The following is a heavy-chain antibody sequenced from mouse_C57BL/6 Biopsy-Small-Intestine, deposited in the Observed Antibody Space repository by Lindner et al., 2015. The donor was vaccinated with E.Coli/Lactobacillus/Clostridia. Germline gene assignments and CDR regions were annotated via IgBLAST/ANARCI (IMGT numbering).Heavy chain of an antibody. CDR2: ISVYNRNT. V-gene: IGHV1-59*01. CDR3: ARVASYGDPDYYHYGMDV. J-gene: IGHJ1*01. Sequence: VKVSCKASGYTFTSYCISWVRQAPGQGLEWMGWISVYNRNTNYAQKFQGRVTVTTDTSTSTAYMELRSLRSDDTAVYYCARVASYGDPDYYHYGMDVWGQGTTVTVSS. CDR1: GYTFTSYC. D-gene: IGHD1-1*01.